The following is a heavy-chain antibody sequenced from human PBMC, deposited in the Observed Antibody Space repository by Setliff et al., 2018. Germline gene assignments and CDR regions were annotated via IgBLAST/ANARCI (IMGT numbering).Heavy chain of an antibody. Sequence: GGSLRLSCAASGFTFSDYYMSWIRQAPGKGLEWVSSISSSSSYIYYADSVKGRFTISRDNAKNSLYLQMNSLRAEDTAVYYCARDPPAGDDYWGQGTLVTVSS. CDR3: ARDPPAGDDY. CDR2: ISSSSSYI. J-gene: IGHJ4*02. CDR1: GFTFSDYY. D-gene: IGHD3-10*01. V-gene: IGHV3-11*01.